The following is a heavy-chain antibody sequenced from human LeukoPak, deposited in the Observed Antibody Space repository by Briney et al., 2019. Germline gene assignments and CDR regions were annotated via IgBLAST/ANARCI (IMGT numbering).Heavy chain of an antibody. D-gene: IGHD1-26*01. CDR3: TRELREHGVFDI. CDR1: GFTFSSYS. V-gene: IGHV3-21*04. Sequence: GGSLRLSCAASGFTFSSYSMNWVRQAPGKGLEWVSSISSSSSYIYYADSVKGRFSISRDNSKNTVYVQMNSLRAEDTAMYYCTRELREHGVFDIWGQGTMVTVSS. J-gene: IGHJ3*02. CDR2: ISSSSSYI.